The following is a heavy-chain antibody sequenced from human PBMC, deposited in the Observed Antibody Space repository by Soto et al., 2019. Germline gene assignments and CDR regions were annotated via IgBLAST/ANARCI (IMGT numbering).Heavy chain of an antibody. D-gene: IGHD3-16*01. V-gene: IGHV4-34*01. CDR3: VRIRYQLPSSVLWLDP. CDR2: INHVGGT. Sequence: GPLSRTCAFYVGFLSESYWTWIRQPPGKGLEWIGEINHVGGTNYNPSLKSRVTMSVDTSQNQFSLRLISVTAADTAMYFCVRIRYQLPSSVLWLDPWGQGTPVTVSS. J-gene: IGHJ5*02. CDR1: VGFLSESY.